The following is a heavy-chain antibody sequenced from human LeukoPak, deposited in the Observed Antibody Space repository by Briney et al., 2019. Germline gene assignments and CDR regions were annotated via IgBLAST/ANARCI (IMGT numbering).Heavy chain of an antibody. D-gene: IGHD1-26*01. CDR3: ARLRGGSGRSYAADAFDI. Sequence: GGSLRLSCAASRFTFSNYWMHWVRQAPGKGLVWVTRIYNDGSSTSYADSVKGRFTISRDNAKSTLYLQMNSLRAEDTAVYYCARLRGGSGRSYAADAFDIWGQGTMVTVSS. CDR2: IYNDGSST. J-gene: IGHJ3*02. V-gene: IGHV3-74*01. CDR1: RFTFSNYW.